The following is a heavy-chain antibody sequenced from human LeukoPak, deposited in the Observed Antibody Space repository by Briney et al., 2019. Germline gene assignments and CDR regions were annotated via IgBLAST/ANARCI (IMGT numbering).Heavy chain of an antibody. CDR1: GYTFTSYY. D-gene: IGHD3-16*01. Sequence: GASVKVSCKASGYTFTSYYMHWVRQAPGQGLEWMGGIIPIFGTANYAQKFQGRVTITADESTSTAYMELSSLRSEDTAVYYCASFGEGYGYMDVWGKGTTVTVSS. V-gene: IGHV1-69*13. J-gene: IGHJ6*03. CDR2: IIPIFGTA. CDR3: ASFGEGYGYMDV.